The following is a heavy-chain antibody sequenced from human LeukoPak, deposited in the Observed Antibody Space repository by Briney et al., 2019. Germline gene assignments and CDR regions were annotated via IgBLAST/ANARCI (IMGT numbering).Heavy chain of an antibody. D-gene: IGHD7-27*01. CDR2: IYYSGST. CDR3: ARDGNWAYFDY. V-gene: IGHV4-59*01. Sequence: SDTLSLTRTVSGGSISSYYWSWIRQPPGRGLEWIGYIYYSGSTNYNPSPKSRVTISVDTSKNQFSLKLSSVTAADTAVYYCARDGNWAYFDYWGQGTLVTVSS. CDR1: GGSISSYY. J-gene: IGHJ4*02.